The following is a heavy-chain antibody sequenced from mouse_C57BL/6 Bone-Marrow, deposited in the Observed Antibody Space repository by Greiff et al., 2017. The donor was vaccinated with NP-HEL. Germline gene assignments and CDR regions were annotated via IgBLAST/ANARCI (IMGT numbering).Heavy chain of an antibody. CDR2: ISDGGSYT. V-gene: IGHV5-4*01. CDR3: ARGDYDYLDY. D-gene: IGHD2-4*01. J-gene: IGHJ2*01. CDR1: GFTFSSYA. Sequence: EVQLVESGGGLVKPGGSLKLSCAASGFTFSSYAMSWVRQTPEKRLEWVATISDGGSYTYYPDNVKGRFTISRDNAKNNLYLQMSHLKSEDTAMYYCARGDYDYLDYWGQGTTLTVSS.